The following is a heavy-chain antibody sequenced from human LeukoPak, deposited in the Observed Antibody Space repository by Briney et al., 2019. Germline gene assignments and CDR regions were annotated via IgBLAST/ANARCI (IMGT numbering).Heavy chain of an antibody. V-gene: IGHV3-33*01. J-gene: IGHJ4*02. D-gene: IGHD6-13*01. CDR3: TRVNRGSWYDY. CDR2: IWYDGSNK. Sequence: PGRSLRLSCAASGFTFSSYGMHWVRQAPGKGLEWVAVIWYDGSNKYYADSVKGRFTVSRDNSKNTLYLQMNSLRGEDTAVYYCTRVNRGSWYDYWGQGTLVTVSS. CDR1: GFTFSSYG.